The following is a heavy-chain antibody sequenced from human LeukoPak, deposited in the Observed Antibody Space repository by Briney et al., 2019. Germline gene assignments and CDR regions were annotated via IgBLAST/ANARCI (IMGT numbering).Heavy chain of an antibody. CDR2: VLYDGSMQ. V-gene: IGHV3-30*04. J-gene: IGHJ6*03. Sequence: PGGSLRLSCAASGSTFSDYSMHWVRQAPGKGLEWVAVVLYDGSMQYYADSVKGRFTASRDNSKNTLYLRVSSLRVDDTAVYYCARRVSVAGIAYYYYYMDVWGKGTTVTVSS. CDR3: ARRVSVAGIAYYYYYMDV. D-gene: IGHD6-19*01. CDR1: GSTFSDYS.